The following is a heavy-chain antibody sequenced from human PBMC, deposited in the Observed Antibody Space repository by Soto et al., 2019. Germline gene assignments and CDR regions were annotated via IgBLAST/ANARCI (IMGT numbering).Heavy chain of an antibody. D-gene: IGHD3-16*01. CDR3: ARVGLGHYEFDY. J-gene: IGHJ4*02. Sequence: EVQLVESGGALVQPGGSLRLSCAASGFTFSSYWMHWVRQAPGEGLVWVSRIKTDGSSTSYADSVKGRYTISRDNANNKMYLQMNSLRAEDTAVYYCARVGLGHYEFDYWGQGTLVTVSS. CDR2: IKTDGSST. CDR1: GFTFSSYW. V-gene: IGHV3-74*01.